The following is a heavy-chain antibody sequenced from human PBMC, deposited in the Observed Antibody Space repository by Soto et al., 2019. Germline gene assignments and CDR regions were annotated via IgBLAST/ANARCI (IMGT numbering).Heavy chain of an antibody. V-gene: IGHV3-30-3*01. J-gene: IGHJ4*02. CDR1: GFTFSSYA. CDR2: ISYDGSNK. D-gene: IGHD6-13*01. CDR3: AREGKAAAGTGEPGY. Sequence: GGSLRLSCAASGFTFSSYAMHWVRQAPGKGLEWVAVISYDGSNKYYADSVKGRFTISRDNSKNTLYLQMNSLRAEDTAVYYCAREGKAAAGTGEPGYWGQGTLVTVSS.